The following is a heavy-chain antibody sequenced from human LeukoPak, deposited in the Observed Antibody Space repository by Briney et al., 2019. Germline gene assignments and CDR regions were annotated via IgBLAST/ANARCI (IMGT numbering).Heavy chain of an antibody. CDR3: ATLRGDYYDSRAYDL. Sequence: SETLSLTCTVSGGSISSHYWGWIRQPPGKGLEWIGSIYYSGITYYNPSLRSRVFISIETSKNRFSLTLNSVTAADTAVYYCATLRGDYYDSRAYDLWGQGTMVTVSS. J-gene: IGHJ3*01. CDR2: IYYSGIT. D-gene: IGHD3-22*01. V-gene: IGHV4-59*04. CDR1: GGSISSHY.